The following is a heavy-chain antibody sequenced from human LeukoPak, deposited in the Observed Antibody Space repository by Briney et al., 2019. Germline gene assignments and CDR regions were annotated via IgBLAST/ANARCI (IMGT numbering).Heavy chain of an antibody. CDR3: VKLRVVTARLLGAFDI. V-gene: IGHV3-21*04. CDR1: GFTFRSYS. D-gene: IGHD2-21*02. J-gene: IGHJ3*02. Sequence: KPGGSLRLSCAASGFTFRSYSMNWVRQAPGKRLEWLSSITSSGSHMYYAGSVRGRFTISRDNPKNTLYLQMNSLRVDDTAVYHCVKLRVVTARLLGAFDIWGQGTQVTVSS. CDR2: ITSSGSHM.